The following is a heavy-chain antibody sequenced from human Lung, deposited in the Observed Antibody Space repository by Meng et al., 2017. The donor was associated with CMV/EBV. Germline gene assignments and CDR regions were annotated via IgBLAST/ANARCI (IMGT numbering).Heavy chain of an antibody. CDR2: ISSSSSYI. CDR3: ARDLGVVPAAIDGH. Sequence: ESXKISXAASGFTFSSYSMNWVRQAPGKGLEWVSSISSSSSYIYYADSVKGRFTISRDNAKNSLYLQMNSLRAEDTAVYYCARDLGVVPAAIDGHWGQGTLVXVSS. D-gene: IGHD2-2*02. CDR1: GFTFSSYS. V-gene: IGHV3-21*01. J-gene: IGHJ4*02.